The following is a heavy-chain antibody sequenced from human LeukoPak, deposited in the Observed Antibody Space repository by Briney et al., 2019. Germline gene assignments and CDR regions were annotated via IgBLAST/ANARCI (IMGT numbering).Heavy chain of an antibody. CDR2: TSYDGSNK. CDR3: ARGRQEEQLVLGY. J-gene: IGHJ4*02. Sequence: GGSLRLSCAASGFTFSSYAMHWVRQAPGKGLEWVAVTSYDGSNKYYADSVKGRFTISRDNSKNTLYLQMNSLRAEDTAVYYCARGRQEEQLVLGYWGQGTLVTVSS. D-gene: IGHD6-13*01. V-gene: IGHV3-30-3*01. CDR1: GFTFSSYA.